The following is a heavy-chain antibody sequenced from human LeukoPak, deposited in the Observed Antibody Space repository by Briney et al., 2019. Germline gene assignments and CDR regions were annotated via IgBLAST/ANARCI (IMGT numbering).Heavy chain of an antibody. Sequence: GGSLRLSCAASGFTFSSYGMHWVHQAPGKGLEWVAFIRYDGSNKYYADSVKGRFTISRDNSKNTLYLQMNSLRAEDTAVYYCAKRYTAMVREDFFDYWGQGTLVTVSS. D-gene: IGHD5-18*01. J-gene: IGHJ4*02. CDR2: IRYDGSNK. V-gene: IGHV3-30*02. CDR3: AKRYTAMVREDFFDY. CDR1: GFTFSSYG.